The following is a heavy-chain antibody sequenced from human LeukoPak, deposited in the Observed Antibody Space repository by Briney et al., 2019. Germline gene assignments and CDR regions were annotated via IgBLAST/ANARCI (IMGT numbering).Heavy chain of an antibody. CDR1: GYSFTSYW. J-gene: IGHJ6*03. CDR2: IYPGDSDT. CDR3: ARHRSDYYYYYMDV. V-gene: IGHV5-51*01. Sequence: GESLKISWKGSGYSFTSYWIGWVRQLPGKGLEWMGIIYPGDSDTRYSPSFQGQVTISADKSISTAYLQWSGLKASDTAMYYCARHRSDYYYYYMDVWGKGTTVTVSS.